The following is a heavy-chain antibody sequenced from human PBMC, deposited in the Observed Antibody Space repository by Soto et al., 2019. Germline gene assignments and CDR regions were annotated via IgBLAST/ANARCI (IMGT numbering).Heavy chain of an antibody. CDR1: GGTFSSYA. V-gene: IGHV1-69*01. CDR3: ARARADYYYDSSGYQEYYFDY. J-gene: IGHJ4*02. CDR2: IIPIFGTA. D-gene: IGHD3-22*01. Sequence: QVQLVQSGAEVKKPGSSVKVSCKASGGTFSSYAISWVRQAPGQGLEWMGGIIPIFGTANYAQKFQGRVTINADEATSTAYMELSSLRSEDTAVYYCARARADYYYDSSGYQEYYFDYWGQGTLVTVSS.